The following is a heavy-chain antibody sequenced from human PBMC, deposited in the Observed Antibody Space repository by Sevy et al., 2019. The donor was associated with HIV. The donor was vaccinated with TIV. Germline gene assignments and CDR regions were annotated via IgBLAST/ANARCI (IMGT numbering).Heavy chain of an antibody. D-gene: IGHD4-17*01. CDR3: ARLGSTTVTTSDAFDI. CDR2: IRYDGTTK. V-gene: IGHV3-30*02. Sequence: GGSLRLSCAASTFDFSSSGMNWVRQAPGKGLEWVTFIRYDGTTKYYRDSVKGRFTISRDNSKNTVYLQMNSLRPEDTATYYCARLGSTTVTTSDAFDIWGQGTTVTVS. CDR1: TFDFSSSG. J-gene: IGHJ3*02.